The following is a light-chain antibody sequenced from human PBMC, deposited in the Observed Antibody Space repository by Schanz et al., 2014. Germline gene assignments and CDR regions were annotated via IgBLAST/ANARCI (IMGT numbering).Light chain of an antibody. Sequence: DIQMTQSPSTLSAFVGDRVTITCRASQGISSWLAWYQQKPGKAPKLLIYDASSLEGGVPSRFSGSGSGTEFTLTISTVQPEDFATYYCQQSYSSEWTFGQGTKVEIK. CDR1: QGISSW. V-gene: IGKV1-5*01. CDR2: DAS. J-gene: IGKJ1*01. CDR3: QQSYSSEWT.